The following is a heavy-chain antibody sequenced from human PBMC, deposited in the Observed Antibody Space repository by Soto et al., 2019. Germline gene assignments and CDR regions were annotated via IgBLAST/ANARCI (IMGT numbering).Heavy chain of an antibody. D-gene: IGHD1-20*01. CDR1: GFTFSSFA. J-gene: IGHJ4*02. CDR3: AKGLYNWNQIDY. V-gene: IGHV3-30*04. Sequence: GGSLRLSCAASGFTFSSFALKWVRQAPGKGLEWVAVISYDGSNKYYADSVKGRFTISRDNSKNTLYLQMNSLRAEDTAVYYCAKGLYNWNQIDYWGQGTLVTVSS. CDR2: ISYDGSNK.